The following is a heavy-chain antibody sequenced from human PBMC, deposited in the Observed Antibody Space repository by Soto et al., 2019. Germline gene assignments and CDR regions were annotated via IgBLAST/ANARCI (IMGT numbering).Heavy chain of an antibody. D-gene: IGHD3-10*01. CDR3: ARVSTYTDYYGSGIDAFDI. CDR1: GVSISSYY. J-gene: IGHJ3*02. V-gene: IGHV4-59*01. Sequence: SETLSLTCTVSGVSISSYYWSWIRQPPGKGLEWIGYIYYSGSTNYNPSLKSRVTISVDTSKNQFSLKLSSVTAADTAVYYCARVSTYTDYYGSGIDAFDIWGQGTMVTVSS. CDR2: IYYSGST.